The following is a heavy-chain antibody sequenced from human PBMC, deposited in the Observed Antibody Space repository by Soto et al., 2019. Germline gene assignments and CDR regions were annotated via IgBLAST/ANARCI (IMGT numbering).Heavy chain of an antibody. J-gene: IGHJ6*03. Sequence: PGGSLRLSCAASGFTFDDYAMHWVRQAPGKGLEWVSGISWNSGSIGYADSVKGRFTISRDNAKNSLYLQMNSLRAEDTTLYYCAKDSMGLQRYCSGGSCQYYYYYYMDVWGKGTTVTVSS. CDR2: ISWNSGSI. V-gene: IGHV3-9*01. D-gene: IGHD2-15*01. CDR1: GFTFDDYA. CDR3: AKDSMGLQRYCSGGSCQYYYYYYMDV.